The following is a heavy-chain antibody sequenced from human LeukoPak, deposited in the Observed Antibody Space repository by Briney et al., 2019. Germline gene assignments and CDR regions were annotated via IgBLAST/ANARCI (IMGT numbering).Heavy chain of an antibody. D-gene: IGHD3-22*01. V-gene: IGHV3-48*04. J-gene: IGHJ4*02. CDR3: ARDFIKGSGYYYTFDY. Sequence: PGGSLRLSCAASGFTFSSYSMNWVRQAPGKGLEWVSYISSSSSTIYYADSVKGRFTISRDNAKNSLYLQMNSLRAEDTAVYYCARDFIKGSGYYYTFDYWGQGTLVTVSS. CDR1: GFTFSSYS. CDR2: ISSSSSTI.